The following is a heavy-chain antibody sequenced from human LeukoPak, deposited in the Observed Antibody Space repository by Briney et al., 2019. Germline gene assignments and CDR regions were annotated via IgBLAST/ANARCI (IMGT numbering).Heavy chain of an antibody. J-gene: IGHJ4*02. Sequence: SETLSLTCTVSGGSISSSIYYWGWIRQPPGKGLEYIGSIYYSGSTYYNPSLKSRVTISVDTSKNQFSLKLSSVTAADTAVYSCARLSFGSGSYYKYLDYWGQEALVTVSS. CDR2: IYYSGST. D-gene: IGHD3-10*01. CDR3: ARLSFGSGSYYKYLDY. CDR1: GGSISSSIYY. V-gene: IGHV4-39*01.